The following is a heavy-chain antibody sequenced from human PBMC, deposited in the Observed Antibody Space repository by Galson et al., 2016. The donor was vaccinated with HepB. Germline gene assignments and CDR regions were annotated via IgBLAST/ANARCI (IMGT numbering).Heavy chain of an antibody. D-gene: IGHD1-14*01. CDR3: ARAIRNQLLSEH. J-gene: IGHJ1*01. CDR1: GYTFRAYD. Sequence: SVKVSCKASGYTFRAYDISWVRQAPGQGLEWMGWMNPDRGNTGYGQRLRGRSAMTSDAAINTAYMELHSLRSEDTAVYYCARAIRNQLLSEHWGQGTLITVSS. CDR2: MNPDRGNT. V-gene: IGHV1-8*02.